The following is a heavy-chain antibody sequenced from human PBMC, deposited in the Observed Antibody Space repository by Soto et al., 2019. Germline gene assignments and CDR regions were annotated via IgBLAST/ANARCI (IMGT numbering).Heavy chain of an antibody. CDR1: GGPISSYY. D-gene: IGHD6-25*01. CDR3: ARHESFNIAARGGGWFDP. J-gene: IGHJ5*02. Sequence: SETLSLTCTVSGGPISSYYWSWIRQPPGKGLEWIGYIYYSGSTNYNPSLKSRVTISVDTSKNQFSLKLSSVTAADTAVYYCARHESFNIAARGGGWFDPWGQGTLVTVSS. CDR2: IYYSGST. V-gene: IGHV4-59*08.